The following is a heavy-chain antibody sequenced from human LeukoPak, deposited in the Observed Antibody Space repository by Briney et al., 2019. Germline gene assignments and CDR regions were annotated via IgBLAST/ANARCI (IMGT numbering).Heavy chain of an antibody. CDR3: AREIGGYDDY. J-gene: IGHJ4*02. CDR2: ISSSSSYI. D-gene: IGHD5-12*01. CDR1: GFTFSSYS. V-gene: IGHV3-21*01. Sequence: PGGSLRLSCAASGFTFSSYSMNWVRQAPGKGLEWVSSISSSSSYIYYADSVKGRFTISRDNAKNSLYLQMNSLRAEDMAVYYCAREIGGYDDYWGQGTLVTVSS.